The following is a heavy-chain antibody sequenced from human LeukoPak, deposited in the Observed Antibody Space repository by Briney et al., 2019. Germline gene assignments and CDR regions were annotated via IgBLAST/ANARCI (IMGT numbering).Heavy chain of an antibody. CDR2: IKQDGSEK. CDR3: ARAKLYYDYVWGSYRPSELDY. V-gene: IGHV3-7*04. J-gene: IGHJ4*02. D-gene: IGHD3-16*02. Sequence: GGSLRLSCAASGFTFSSYWMSWVRQAPGKGLEWVANIKQDGSEKYYVDSVKGRFTISRDNAKNSLYLLMNSLRAEDTAVYYCARAKLYYDYVWGSYRPSELDYWGQGTLVTVSS. CDR1: GFTFSSYW.